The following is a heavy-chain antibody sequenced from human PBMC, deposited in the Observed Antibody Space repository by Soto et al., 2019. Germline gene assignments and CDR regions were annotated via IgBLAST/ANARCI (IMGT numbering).Heavy chain of an antibody. J-gene: IGHJ4*02. CDR3: ARVAAAGSWDYHFDY. Sequence: QVQLVQSGAEVKKPGASVKVSCKASGYTFTAYYIHWVRQAPGQGLEWMGWIYPNSGDTNYAEKFQGWVTMTRDTSISTADMELNRLRSDDTALYYCARVAAAGSWDYHFDYWGQGTLVTVSS. V-gene: IGHV1-2*04. D-gene: IGHD6-13*01. CDR2: IYPNSGDT. CDR1: GYTFTAYY.